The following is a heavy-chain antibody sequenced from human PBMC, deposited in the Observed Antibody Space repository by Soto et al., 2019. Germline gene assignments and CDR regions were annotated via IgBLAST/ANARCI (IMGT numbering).Heavy chain of an antibody. CDR2: IYWNDEK. V-gene: IGHV2-5*01. CDR1: GFSLSTSGVA. CDR3: AHTFGSGRYQAYFDY. Sequence: GSGPTLVNPTQTLTLTCTFSGFSLSTSGVAVGWIRQPPGKALEWLALIYWNDEKLYRPSLKSRLTITKDTSKNQVVLTVTNMDPVDTATYYCAHTFGSGRYQAYFDYWGQGTLVTVSS. D-gene: IGHD6-19*01. J-gene: IGHJ4*02.